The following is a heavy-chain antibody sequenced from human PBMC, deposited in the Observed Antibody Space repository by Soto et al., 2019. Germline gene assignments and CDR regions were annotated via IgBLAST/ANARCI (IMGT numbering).Heavy chain of an antibody. CDR1: GFTFSSFG. CDR3: AKDTSKYSNNWPAYYGLDV. CDR2: ISFDGSNK. J-gene: IGHJ6*02. V-gene: IGHV3-30*18. D-gene: IGHD1-1*01. Sequence: QVQLVESGGGVVQPGRSLRLSCAASGFTFSSFGMHWVRQAPGKGLEWVAVISFDGSNKYYEDSVKGRFTISRDNSKNTLSLQMNSLKAEDTAVYYCAKDTSKYSNNWPAYYGLDVWGQGTTVTVSS.